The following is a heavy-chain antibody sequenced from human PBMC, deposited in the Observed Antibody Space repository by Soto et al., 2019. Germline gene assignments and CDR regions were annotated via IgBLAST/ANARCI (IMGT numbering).Heavy chain of an antibody. CDR3: ARRYYGSGQFLGSVTYWFEP. CDR1: GYSFTSYW. CDR2: IYPGDSDT. Sequence: PGESLKISCKGSGYSFTSYWIGWVRQMPGKGLEWMGIIYPGDSDTRYSPSFQGQVTISADKPISTAYLQWSSLKASDTAMYYCARRYYGSGQFLGSVTYWFEPWGQGTLVTVSS. J-gene: IGHJ5*02. D-gene: IGHD3-10*01. V-gene: IGHV5-51*01.